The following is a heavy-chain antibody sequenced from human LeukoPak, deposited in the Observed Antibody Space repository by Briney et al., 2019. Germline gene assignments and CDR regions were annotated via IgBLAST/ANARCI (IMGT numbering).Heavy chain of an antibody. J-gene: IGHJ6*03. V-gene: IGHV3-49*04. CDR2: IRGKPYGGTT. CDR1: GFTFCDYT. CDR3: TRDGIVASNFFYYMDV. D-gene: IGHD5-12*01. Sequence: GGSLRLSCTASGFTFCDYTMSWVRQAPGKGLEWVGFIRGKPYGGTTEYAASVKGRFIISRDGSKSIAYLQMNSLKTEDTAVYYCTRDGIVASNFFYYMDVWGKGTTVTISS.